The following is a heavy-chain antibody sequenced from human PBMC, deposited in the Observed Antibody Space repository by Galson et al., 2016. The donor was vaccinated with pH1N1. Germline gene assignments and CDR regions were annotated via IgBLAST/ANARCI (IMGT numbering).Heavy chain of an antibody. J-gene: IGHJ3*02. CDR3: ARDESGYGDSFPDVFDI. Sequence: SLRLSCAASGFSFSNFVMSWVRQAPGKGLEWVSSISGTSLSRYYTDSVKGRFTISRDSSMTTVHLQMISVTVEDTAAYFCARDESGYGDSFPDVFDIWGQGTMVTVSS. V-gene: IGHV3-23*01. D-gene: IGHD4-17*01. CDR1: GFSFSNFV. CDR2: ISGTSLSR.